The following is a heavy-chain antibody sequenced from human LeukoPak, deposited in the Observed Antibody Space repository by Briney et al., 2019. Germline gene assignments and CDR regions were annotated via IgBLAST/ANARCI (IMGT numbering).Heavy chain of an antibody. CDR3: ARGPPRTPVDY. V-gene: IGHV1-2*02. Sequence: EASVKVSCKASGYTFTGYYMHWVRQAPGQGLEWMGWINPNSGGTNYVQKFQGRVTMTRDTSISTAYMELSRLRSDDTAVYYCARGPPRTPVDYWGQGTLVTVSS. J-gene: IGHJ4*02. CDR2: INPNSGGT. D-gene: IGHD2-2*01. CDR1: GYTFTGYY.